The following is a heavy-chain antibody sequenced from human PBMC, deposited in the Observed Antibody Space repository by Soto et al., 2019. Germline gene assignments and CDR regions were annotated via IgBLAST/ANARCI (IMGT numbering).Heavy chain of an antibody. CDR3: ARESRLRWYYGMDV. CDR2: IYYSGST. CDR1: GGSISSGGYY. J-gene: IGHJ6*02. D-gene: IGHD4-17*01. Sequence: QVQLQESGPGLVKPSQTLSLTCTVSGGSISSGGYYWSWIRQHPGKGLEWIGYIYYSGSTYYNPSLKRRVTISVDTSKNQFSLKLSSVTAADTAVYYCARESRLRWYYGMDVWGQGTTVTVSS. V-gene: IGHV4-31*03.